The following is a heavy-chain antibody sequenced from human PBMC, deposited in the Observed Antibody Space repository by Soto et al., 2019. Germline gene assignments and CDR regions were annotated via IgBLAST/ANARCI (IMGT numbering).Heavy chain of an antibody. CDR2: IVVGSGIT. CDR1: GFTFTSSA. Sequence: SVKVSCKASGFTFTSSAVQWVRQARGQRLEWIGWIVVGSGITNYAQKFQERVTITRDMSTSTAYMELSSLRSEDTAVYYCAAGEPRITMVRGVIEYYYGMDVWGQGTTVTVSS. D-gene: IGHD3-10*01. V-gene: IGHV1-58*01. J-gene: IGHJ6*02. CDR3: AAGEPRITMVRGVIEYYYGMDV.